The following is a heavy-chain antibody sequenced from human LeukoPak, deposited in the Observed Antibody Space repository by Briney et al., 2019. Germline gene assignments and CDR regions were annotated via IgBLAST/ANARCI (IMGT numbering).Heavy chain of an antibody. V-gene: IGHV3-23*01. Sequence: PGGSLRLSCAASGFTFSSYAMSWVRQAPGKGLEWVSAISGSGGSTYYADSVKGRFTISRDNSKNTLYLQMNSLRAEDTAVYYCAKVSPRSSSSHFTAAFDIWGQGTMVTVSS. CDR3: AKVSPRSSSSHFTAAFDI. J-gene: IGHJ3*02. CDR1: GFTFSSYA. CDR2: ISGSGGST. D-gene: IGHD6-6*01.